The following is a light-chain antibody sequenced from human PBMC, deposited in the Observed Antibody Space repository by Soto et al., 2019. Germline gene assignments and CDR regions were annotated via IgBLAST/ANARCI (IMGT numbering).Light chain of an antibody. Sequence: EIVLTQSPGTLSLSPGKRATLSCRASQSISSSYLAWYQQRPGQAPRLLIYGASSRATGIPDRFSGSGSGTEFTLNIGRLEPEDFAVYYCQQYGSSSCTFGQGTKVDIK. CDR3: QQYGSSSCT. J-gene: IGKJ1*01. CDR2: GAS. CDR1: QSISSSY. V-gene: IGKV3-20*01.